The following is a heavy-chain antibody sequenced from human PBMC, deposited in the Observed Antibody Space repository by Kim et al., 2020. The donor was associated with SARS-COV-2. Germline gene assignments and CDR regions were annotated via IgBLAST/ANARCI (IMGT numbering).Heavy chain of an antibody. V-gene: IGHV5-10-1*01. CDR2: IDPSDSYT. CDR1: GYSFTSYW. Sequence: GESLKISCKGSGYSFTSYWISWVRQMPGKGLEWMGRIDPSDSYTNYSPSFQGHVTISADKSISTAYLQWSSLKASDTAMYYCARHRQYYGSGSQGMDVWGQGTTVTVSS. D-gene: IGHD3-10*01. CDR3: ARHRQYYGSGSQGMDV. J-gene: IGHJ6*02.